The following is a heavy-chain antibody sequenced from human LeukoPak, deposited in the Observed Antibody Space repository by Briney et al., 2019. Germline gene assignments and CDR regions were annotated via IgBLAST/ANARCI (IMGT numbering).Heavy chain of an antibody. CDR1: GFTFSTYS. CDR2: IYSGGST. D-gene: IGHD2-2*01. J-gene: IGHJ3*02. CDR3: AREASRYCSSTSCYGKDAFDI. V-gene: IGHV3-53*01. Sequence: PGGSLRLSCAASGFTFSTYSMNWVRQAPGKGLEWVSVIYSGGSTYYADSAKGRFTISRDNSKNTLYLQMNSLRAEDTAVYYCAREASRYCSSTSCYGKDAFDIWGQGTMVTVSS.